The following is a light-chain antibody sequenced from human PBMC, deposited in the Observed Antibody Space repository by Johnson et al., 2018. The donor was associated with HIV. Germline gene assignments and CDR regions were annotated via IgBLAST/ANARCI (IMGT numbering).Light chain of an antibody. CDR3: GTWDSSLSAYV. CDR2: DNN. CDR1: SSNIGNND. Sequence: QSVLTQPPSVSAAPGQKVTISCSGSSSNIGNNDVSWYQQLPGTAPKLLIYDNNKRPSGIPDRFSGSKSVTSATLGITGLQTGDEADYYCGTWDSSLSAYVFGTGTKVTVL. V-gene: IGLV1-51*01. J-gene: IGLJ1*01.